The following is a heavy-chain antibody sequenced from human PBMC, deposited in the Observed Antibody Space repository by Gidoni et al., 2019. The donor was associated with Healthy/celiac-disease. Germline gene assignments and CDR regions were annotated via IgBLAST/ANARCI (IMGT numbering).Heavy chain of an antibody. CDR3: ARGAPRITIFGVVTYRINNWFDP. Sequence: QVQLQQWGAGLWKPSETLSLTCAVYGGSCSGYYWSWIRQPPGKGLEWIGEINHSGSTNYNPSLKSRVTLSVDTSKNQFSLKLSSVTAADTAVYYCARGAPRITIFGVVTYRINNWFDPWGQGTLVTVSS. CDR1: GGSCSGYY. D-gene: IGHD3-3*01. CDR2: INHSGST. V-gene: IGHV4-34*01. J-gene: IGHJ5*02.